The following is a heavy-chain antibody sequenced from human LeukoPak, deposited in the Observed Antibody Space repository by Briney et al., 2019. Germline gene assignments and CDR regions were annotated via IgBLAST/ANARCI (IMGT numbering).Heavy chain of an antibody. CDR2: IYPGDSDT. CDR3: ARLHYYGSGSYFSDLEYFQY. V-gene: IGHV5-51*01. J-gene: IGHJ1*01. CDR1: GYSFTSYW. Sequence: PGESLQISCKGSGYSFTSYWIGWVRPLPGKGLEWMGIIYPGDSDTRYSPSFQGQVTISADKSISTAYLQWSSLKASDTAMYYCARLHYYGSGSYFSDLEYFQYWGQGTLVTVSS. D-gene: IGHD3-10*01.